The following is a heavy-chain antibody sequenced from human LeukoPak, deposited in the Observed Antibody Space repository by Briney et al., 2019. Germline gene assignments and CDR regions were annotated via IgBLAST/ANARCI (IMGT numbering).Heavy chain of an antibody. CDR3: ARRLLTNYFDY. J-gene: IGHJ4*02. CDR2: IFYSGNT. Sequence: SETLSLTCTVSGGSIINSNYYWGWIRQPPGKGLEWIGNIFYSGNTYYNVSLKSRVSISVDTSKNQFSLKVSSVTATDTAVYFCARRLLTNYFDYWGQGILVTVSS. D-gene: IGHD2-2*01. CDR1: GGSIINSNYY. V-gene: IGHV4-39*01.